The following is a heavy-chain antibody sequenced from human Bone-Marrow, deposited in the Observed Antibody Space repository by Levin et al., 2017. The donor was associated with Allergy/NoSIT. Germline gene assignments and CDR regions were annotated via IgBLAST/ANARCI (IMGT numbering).Heavy chain of an antibody. CDR2: ISAYNGNT. CDR1: GYTFTSYG. Sequence: GESLKISCKASGYTFTSYGISWVRQAPGQGLEWMGWISAYNGNTNYAQKLQGRVTMTTDTSTSTAYMELRSLRSDDTAVYYCARARARYFDWLLTAEYFQHWGQGTLVTVSS. J-gene: IGHJ1*01. V-gene: IGHV1-18*01. D-gene: IGHD3-9*01. CDR3: ARARARYFDWLLTAEYFQH.